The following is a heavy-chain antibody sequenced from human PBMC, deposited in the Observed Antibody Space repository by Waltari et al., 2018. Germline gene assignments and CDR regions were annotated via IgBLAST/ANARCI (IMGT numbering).Heavy chain of an antibody. V-gene: IGHV4-34*01. Sequence: QVRIDQWGTGLLKPSETLSLSCAVYGGPFHDFFWSWVLQAAGKGLAWLGEINQSGKTYYNPSLKSRVTLSVDPSKSQFSLSLRSVTAADTAVYYCARRNYCSSVTCYFDATSYYYYYMDVWGKGTALIVSS. D-gene: IGHD2-2*01. CDR1: GGPFHDFF. J-gene: IGHJ6*03. CDR2: INQSGKT. CDR3: ARRNYCSSVTCYFDATSYYYYYMDV.